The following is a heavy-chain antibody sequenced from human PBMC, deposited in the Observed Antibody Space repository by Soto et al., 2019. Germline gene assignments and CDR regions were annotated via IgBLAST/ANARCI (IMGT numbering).Heavy chain of an antibody. J-gene: IGHJ4*02. D-gene: IGHD3-10*01. V-gene: IGHV4-34*01. Sequence: QVLLQQWGAGLLKPSETLSLTCAVYGGSFSGYYWSWIRQPPGKGLEWIGEINHSGSTNYNPSLKSRVTISVDTSKNQFSLRLSSVTAADTAVYYCAGSTGVLLWFGELSPLDYWGQGTLVTVYS. CDR1: GGSFSGYY. CDR2: INHSGST. CDR3: AGSTGVLLWFGELSPLDY.